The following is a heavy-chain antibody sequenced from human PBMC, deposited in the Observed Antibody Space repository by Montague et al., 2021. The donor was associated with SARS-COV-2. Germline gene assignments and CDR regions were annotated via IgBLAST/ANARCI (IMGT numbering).Heavy chain of an antibody. J-gene: IGHJ6*02. CDR3: ARDSFWSGYYTDYYGMDV. CDR2: IKQDGSEK. V-gene: IGHV3-7*01. Sequence: SLRLSCAASGFTLSSYWMSWVRQAPGKGLEWVANIKQDGSEKYYVDSVKGRFTISRDNAKNSLYLQMNSLRAEDTAVYYCARDSFWSGYYTDYYGMDVWGQGTTVTVSS. CDR1: GFTLSSYW. D-gene: IGHD3-3*01.